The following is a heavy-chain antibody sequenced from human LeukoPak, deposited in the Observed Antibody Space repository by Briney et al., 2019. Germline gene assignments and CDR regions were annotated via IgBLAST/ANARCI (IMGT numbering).Heavy chain of an antibody. V-gene: IGHV4-4*02. Sequence: WETLSLTCDVSGVSITRNSYWTGGRPPPGKGLEGFGVVNLRGGTNYDASLLRRVAISVDTSANYVSLQMTSLTAEDTAVYYFAREGGSYRPLDYSGQGTPVTVSS. CDR1: GVSITRNSY. D-gene: IGHD3-16*02. CDR3: AREGGSYRPLDY. J-gene: IGHJ4*02. CDR2: VNLRGGT.